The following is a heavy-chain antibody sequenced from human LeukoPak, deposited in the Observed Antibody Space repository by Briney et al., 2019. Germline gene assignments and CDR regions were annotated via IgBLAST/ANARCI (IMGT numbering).Heavy chain of an antibody. J-gene: IGHJ5*02. CDR2: MYSSGST. D-gene: IGHD3-3*01. V-gene: IGHV4-4*08. CDR3: ARGSYYDFWSGYNWFDP. CDR1: GDSISDYY. Sequence: PSETLSLTCTVSGDSISDYYWSWIRQPPGKGLEWIGYMYSSGSTHYKPSLKSRVTISVDTSKNQLSLKLRSVSAADTAVYYCARGSYYDFWSGYNWFDPWGQGTLVTVSS.